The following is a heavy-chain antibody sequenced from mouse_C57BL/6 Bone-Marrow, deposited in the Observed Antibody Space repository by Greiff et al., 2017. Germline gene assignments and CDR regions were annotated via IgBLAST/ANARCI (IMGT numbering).Heavy chain of an antibody. CDR1: GYTFTSYG. CDR3: ARGYYAMDY. CDR2: IYPRSGNT. J-gene: IGHJ4*01. Sequence: QVQLQQSGAELARPGASVKLSCKASGYTFTSYGISWVKQRTGQGLEWIGEIYPRSGNTYYNEKFKGKATLTADKSSSPAYMELRSLTSEDSAGYFCARGYYAMDYWGQGTSVTVSS. V-gene: IGHV1-81*01.